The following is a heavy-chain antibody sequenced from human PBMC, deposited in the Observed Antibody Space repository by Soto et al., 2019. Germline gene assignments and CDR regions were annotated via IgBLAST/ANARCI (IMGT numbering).Heavy chain of an antibody. D-gene: IGHD5-12*01. CDR3: AQVVATPGNYYSYGMDV. Sequence: SVKAYCKAPRYTFTSYALHWVRQAPVQRLEWMGWINAGNGNTKYSQKFQGRVTITRDTSASTAYMELSRLRSEDTAAYYCAQVVATPGNYYSYGMDVWGQGTTVTVSS. CDR1: RYTFTSYA. CDR2: INAGNGNT. J-gene: IGHJ6*02. V-gene: IGHV1-3*01.